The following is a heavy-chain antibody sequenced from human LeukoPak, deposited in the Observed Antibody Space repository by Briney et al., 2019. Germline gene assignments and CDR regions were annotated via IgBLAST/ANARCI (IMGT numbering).Heavy chain of an antibody. Sequence: SVKVSCKASGGTFSSYAISWVRQAPGQGLEWMGGIIPIFGTANYAQKFQGRVTITADESTSTAYMELSSLRSEDTAVYYCVRVRRDAFDIWGQGTMVTVSS. J-gene: IGHJ3*02. CDR1: GGTFSSYA. CDR3: VRVRRDAFDI. D-gene: IGHD4-17*01. CDR2: IIPIFGTA. V-gene: IGHV1-69*13.